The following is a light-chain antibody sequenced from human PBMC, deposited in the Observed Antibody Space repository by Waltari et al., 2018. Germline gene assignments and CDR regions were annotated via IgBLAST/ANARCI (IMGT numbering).Light chain of an antibody. CDR3: AVWDDALSGAV. Sequence: QSVVTQPPSASGTPGQRVTISCSGRRSNIGNNYVYWSQQLPGTAPKLFIHRNNQRPSGVPVLFSGSKSGNSASLAISDLRSEDEADYYCAVWDDALSGAVFGGGTKLTVL. CDR1: RSNIGNNY. CDR2: RNN. V-gene: IGLV1-47*01. J-gene: IGLJ3*02.